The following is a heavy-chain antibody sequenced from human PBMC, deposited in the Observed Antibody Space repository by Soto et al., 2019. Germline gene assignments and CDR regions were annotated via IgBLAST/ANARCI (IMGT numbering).Heavy chain of an antibody. V-gene: IGHV1-58*01. CDR3: AAVSYCSGGSCSFPDY. D-gene: IGHD2-15*01. CDR2: IVVGSGNT. CDR1: GFTFTSSA. Sequence: SVKVSCKASGFTFTSSAVQWVRQARGQRLERIGWIVVGSGNTNYAQKFQERVTITRDMSTSTAYMELSSLRSEDTAVYYCAAVSYCSGGSCSFPDYWGQGTLVTVSS. J-gene: IGHJ4*02.